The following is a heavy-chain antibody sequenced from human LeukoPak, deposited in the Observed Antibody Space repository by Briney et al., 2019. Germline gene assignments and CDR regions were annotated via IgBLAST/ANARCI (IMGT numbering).Heavy chain of an antibody. CDR1: GYTFINNW. V-gene: IGHV1-46*01. J-gene: IGHJ1*01. Sequence: GASVKVSCKASGYTFINNWMHWVRQAPGQGLEWVGLINPTGTTTLYAQKFQGRVTLTRDMSTSTDYMELRSLKSEDTAVYSCARGGNEAVADAEYFHHWGQGTLVTVSS. CDR2: INPTGTTT. CDR3: ARGGNEAVADAEYFHH. D-gene: IGHD6-19*01.